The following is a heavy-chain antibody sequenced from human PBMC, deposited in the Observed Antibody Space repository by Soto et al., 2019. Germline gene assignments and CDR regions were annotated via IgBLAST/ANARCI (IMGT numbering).Heavy chain of an antibody. CDR2: MNPNSGNT. D-gene: IGHD1-26*01. V-gene: IGHV1-8*01. Sequence: QVQLVQSGAEVKQPGASVKVSCKASGYTFTSYDINWVLQATGQGLEWMGWMNPNSGNTGYAQKFQGRVTMTRNTSISTAYMELSSLRSEDTAVYYCAMTPAKIVGATSDYWGQGTLVTVSS. CDR3: AMTPAKIVGATSDY. CDR1: GYTFTSYD. J-gene: IGHJ4*02.